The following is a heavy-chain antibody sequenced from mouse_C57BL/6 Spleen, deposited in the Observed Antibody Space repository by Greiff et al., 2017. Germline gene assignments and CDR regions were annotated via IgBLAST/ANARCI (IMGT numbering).Heavy chain of an antibody. CDR3: ARYYDYDVWFAY. D-gene: IGHD2-4*01. CDR2: IYPGDGDT. V-gene: IGHV1-82*01. CDR1: GYAFSSSW. J-gene: IGHJ3*01. Sequence: QVQLKQSGPELVKPGASVKISCKASGYAFSSSWMNWVKQRPGKGLEWIGRIYPGDGDTNYNGKFKGKATLTADKSSSTAYMQLSSLTSEDSAVYFCARYYDYDVWFAYWGQGTLVTVSA.